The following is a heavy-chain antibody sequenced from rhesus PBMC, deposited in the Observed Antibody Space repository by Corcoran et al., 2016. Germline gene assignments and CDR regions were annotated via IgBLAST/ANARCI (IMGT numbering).Heavy chain of an antibody. CDR1: GGSISDDYY. V-gene: IGHV4-106*01. CDR2: IYGSGGGT. Sequence: QVQLQESGPGLVKPSETLSLTCAVSGGSISDDYYWSWIRQPPGKGLEWIGYIYGSGGGTNYNPSLKNRVTISIDTSKNQFSLKLSSVTAADTAVYYCARTRLGGYDYCGQGVLVTVSS. J-gene: IGHJ4*01. D-gene: IGHD5-12*01. CDR3: ARTRLGGYDY.